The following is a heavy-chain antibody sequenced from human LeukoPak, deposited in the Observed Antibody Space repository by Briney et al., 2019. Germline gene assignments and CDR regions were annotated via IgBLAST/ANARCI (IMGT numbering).Heavy chain of an antibody. V-gene: IGHV4-59*08. D-gene: IGHD6-19*01. CDR2: ICYSGST. J-gene: IGHJ6*02. CDR3: ARHDIAVAGAHYYYYGMDV. Sequence: SETLSLTCTVSGGSISSYYWSWIRQPPGKGLEWIGYICYSGSTNYNPSLKSRVTISVDTSKNQFSLKLSSVTAADTAVYYCARHDIAVAGAHYYYYGMDVWGQGTTVTVSS. CDR1: GGSISSYY.